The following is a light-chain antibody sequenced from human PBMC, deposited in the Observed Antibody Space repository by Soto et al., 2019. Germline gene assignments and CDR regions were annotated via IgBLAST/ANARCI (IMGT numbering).Light chain of an antibody. V-gene: IGLV7-43*01. Sequence: QAVVTQEPSLTVSPGGTVTLTCASSTGAVTSSYYPNWFQQKPGQAPRALIYSTSNKQSWTPARFSGSLLGGKAALTLSGVQPEDEAEYYCLLYYDGAQVFGGGTKLTVL. CDR2: STS. CDR3: LLYYDGAQV. CDR1: TGAVTSSYY. J-gene: IGLJ2*01.